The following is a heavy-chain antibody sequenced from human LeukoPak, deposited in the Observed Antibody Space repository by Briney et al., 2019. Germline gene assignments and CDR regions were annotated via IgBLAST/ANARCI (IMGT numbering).Heavy chain of an antibody. Sequence: GGSLRLSCAASGFSFSSYGMHWVRQAPGKGLEWVAVISYDGSNKYYADSVKGRFTISRDNSKNTLYLQMNSLRAEDTAVYYCAKDSSYSSQSYGMDVWGQGTTVTVSS. CDR2: ISYDGSNK. J-gene: IGHJ6*02. CDR1: GFSFSSYG. D-gene: IGHD4-11*01. CDR3: AKDSSYSSQSYGMDV. V-gene: IGHV3-30*18.